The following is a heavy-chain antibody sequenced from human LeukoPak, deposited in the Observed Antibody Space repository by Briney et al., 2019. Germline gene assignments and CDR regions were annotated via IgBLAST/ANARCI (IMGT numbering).Heavy chain of an antibody. Sequence: ASVKVSCKASGYSFTNSPVIWVRQAPGQGLEWMGWINTNTGNPTYAPGFTGRFVFSLDTSVSTAYLQISSLKTEDTAVYYCARALTDYSQLPSDAFDIWGQGTMVTVSS. CDR1: GYSFTNSP. J-gene: IGHJ3*02. CDR2: INTNTGNP. V-gene: IGHV7-4-1*02. CDR3: ARALTDYSQLPSDAFDI. D-gene: IGHD1-1*01.